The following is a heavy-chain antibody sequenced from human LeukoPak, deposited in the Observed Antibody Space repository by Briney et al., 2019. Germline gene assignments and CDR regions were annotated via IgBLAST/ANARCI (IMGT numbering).Heavy chain of an antibody. V-gene: IGHV3-23*01. CDR1: GFPFSSHP. CDR3: AKGQSASSTFDS. J-gene: IGHJ4*02. CDR2: IRGSSDVI. Sequence: GGSLTLSCAASGFPFSSHPMSWLRQAPGKGVEWISLIRGSSDVIEYADSVRGRFTTARDNSKNTVSLQMNNLRAEGTAVYYCAKGQSASSTFDSWGQGTLVTVSS.